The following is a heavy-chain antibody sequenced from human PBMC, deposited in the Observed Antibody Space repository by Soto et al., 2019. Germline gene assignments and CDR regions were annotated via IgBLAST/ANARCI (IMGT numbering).Heavy chain of an antibody. Sequence: ASVKVACKASGYTFTDYYMHWVRQAPGQGLEWMGWINPNSGGTNYAQKFQGRVTMTRDTSISTAYMELNRLRSDDTAVYYCARDQSPSSGWPGMDVWGQGTTVTVSS. CDR2: INPNSGGT. CDR3: ARDQSPSSGWPGMDV. V-gene: IGHV1-2*02. D-gene: IGHD6-19*01. J-gene: IGHJ6*02. CDR1: GYTFTDYY.